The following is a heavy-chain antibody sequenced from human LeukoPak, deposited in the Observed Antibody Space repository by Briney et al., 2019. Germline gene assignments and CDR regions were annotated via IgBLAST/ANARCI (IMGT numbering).Heavy chain of an antibody. V-gene: IGHV3-48*01. CDR2: ISSTSSTI. D-gene: IGHD6-19*01. J-gene: IGHJ3*01. CDR3: AKDRQQPSGWNDALDL. Sequence: PGGSLRLSCAASGFTFRSYSMHWVRQAPGKGLEWVSYISSTSSTIYYADSVKGRFTISRDNSKNTLYLRMNSLRAEDTAVYYCAKDRQQPSGWNDALDLWGRGTVLTVSS. CDR1: GFTFRSYS.